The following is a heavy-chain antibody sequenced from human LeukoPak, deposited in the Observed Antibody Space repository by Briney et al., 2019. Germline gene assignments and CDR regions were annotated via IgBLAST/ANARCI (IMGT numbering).Heavy chain of an antibody. CDR2: ISSSSSYI. J-gene: IGHJ6*02. V-gene: IGHV3-21*01. CDR3: ARDGSGWPVYYYYYYGMDV. CDR1: GFTFSSYS. D-gene: IGHD6-19*01. Sequence: GGSLRLSCAASGFTFSSYSMNWVRQAPGKGLEWVSSISSSSSYIYYADSVKGRFTTSRDNAKNSLYLQMNSLRAEDTAVYYCARDGSGWPVYYYYYYGMDVWGQGTTVTVSS.